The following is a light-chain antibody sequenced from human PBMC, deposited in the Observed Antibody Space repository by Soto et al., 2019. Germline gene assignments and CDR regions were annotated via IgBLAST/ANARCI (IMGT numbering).Light chain of an antibody. CDR1: QSVSSN. CDR3: QQYNNWPPWT. CDR2: GAS. V-gene: IGKV3-15*01. Sequence: EIVMTQSPATLSVSPGERATLSCRASQSVSSNLAWYQQKPGQAPRLLIYGASTRATGIPARFSGSGSGTEFTLPISSLQSEDFAVYYCQQYNNWPPWTSGQGTKVDIK. J-gene: IGKJ1*01.